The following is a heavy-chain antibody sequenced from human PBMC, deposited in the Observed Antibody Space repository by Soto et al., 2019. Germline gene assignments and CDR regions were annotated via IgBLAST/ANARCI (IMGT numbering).Heavy chain of an antibody. V-gene: IGHV3-33*01. J-gene: IGHJ6*02. CDR1: GFTFNNYG. D-gene: IGHD1-1*01. Sequence: QAQLVESGGGVVQPGRSLRLSCAASGFTFNNYGMHWVRQAPGKGLEWVAVIWYDGRKQYYADSVKGRFIISRDKAKNTLDLQMNSLRAEDTAVYYCARDYRGTTGTTYYFYYGMDVWGQGTTVTVSS. CDR2: IWYDGRKQ. CDR3: ARDYRGTTGTTYYFYYGMDV.